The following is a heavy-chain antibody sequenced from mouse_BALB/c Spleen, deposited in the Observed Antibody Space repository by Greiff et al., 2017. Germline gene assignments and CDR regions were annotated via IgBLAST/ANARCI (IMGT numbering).Heavy chain of an antibody. CDR2: INPYNGDT. CDR1: GYSFTGYF. Sequence: VQLQQSGPELVKPGASVKISCKASGYSFTGYFMNWVKQSHGKSLEWIGRINPYNGDTFYNQKFKGKATLTVDKSSSTAHMELLSLTSEDSAVYFCARGDYGSSYEDYYAMDYWGQGTSVTVSS. V-gene: IGHV1-37*01. J-gene: IGHJ4*01. D-gene: IGHD1-1*01. CDR3: ARGDYGSSYEDYYAMDY.